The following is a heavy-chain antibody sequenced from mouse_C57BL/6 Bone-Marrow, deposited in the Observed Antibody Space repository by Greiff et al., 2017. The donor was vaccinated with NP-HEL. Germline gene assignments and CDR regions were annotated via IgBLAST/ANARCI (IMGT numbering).Heavy chain of an antibody. Sequence: DVHLVESEGGLVQPGSSMKLSCTASGFTFSDYYMAWVRQVPEKGLEWVANINYDGSSTYYLDSLKSRFIISRDNAKNILYLQMSSLKSEDTATYYCARGDGYYVFDYWGQGTTLTVSS. CDR3: ARGDGYYVFDY. CDR2: INYDGSST. CDR1: GFTFSDYY. V-gene: IGHV5-16*01. D-gene: IGHD2-3*01. J-gene: IGHJ2*01.